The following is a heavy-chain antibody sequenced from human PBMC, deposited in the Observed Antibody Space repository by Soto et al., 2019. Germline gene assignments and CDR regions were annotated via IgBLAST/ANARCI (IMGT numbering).Heavy chain of an antibody. Sequence: VQLMESGGGLVQPGGSLRLSCAASGFTLSSYNMNWVRQAPGKGLEWVSFISGVNSDVFYADSVKGRFTISRDNAKNALYLQMNSLRDEDTAVYYCTRDRPPHNTGWPIFEYWGQGTLVTVSS. CDR2: ISGVNSDV. CDR1: GFTLSSYN. V-gene: IGHV3-48*02. D-gene: IGHD6-19*01. CDR3: TRDRPPHNTGWPIFEY. J-gene: IGHJ4*02.